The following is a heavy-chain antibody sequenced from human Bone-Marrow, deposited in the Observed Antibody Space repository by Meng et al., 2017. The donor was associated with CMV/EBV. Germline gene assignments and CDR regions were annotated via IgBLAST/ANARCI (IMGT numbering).Heavy chain of an antibody. CDR3: ARRWEDRGFLAFDI. CDR2: ISSSGSTI. J-gene: IGHJ3*02. Sequence: GESLKISCAASGFTFSSYEMNWVRQAPGKGLEWVSYISSSGSTIYYADSVKGRFTISRDNAKNSPYLQMNSLRAEDTAVYYCARRWEDRGFLAFDIWGQGTMVTVSS. D-gene: IGHD1-26*01. CDR1: GFTFSSYE. V-gene: IGHV3-48*03.